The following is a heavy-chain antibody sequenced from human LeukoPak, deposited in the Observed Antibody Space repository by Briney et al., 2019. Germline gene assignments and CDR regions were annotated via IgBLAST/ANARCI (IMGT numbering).Heavy chain of an antibody. J-gene: IGHJ3*02. Sequence: PGRSLRLSCAASGFTFSNYGMHWVRQAPGKGLEWVTVISYDGSNKYYADSVKGRFTISRDNSKNTLYLQMNSLRAEDTAVYYCAILGDSSGYYHDAFDIWGQGTMVTVSS. CDR2: ISYDGSNK. D-gene: IGHD3-22*01. V-gene: IGHV3-30*03. CDR3: AILGDSSGYYHDAFDI. CDR1: GFTFSNYG.